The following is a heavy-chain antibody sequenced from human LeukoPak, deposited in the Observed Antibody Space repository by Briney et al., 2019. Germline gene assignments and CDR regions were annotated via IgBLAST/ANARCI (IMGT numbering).Heavy chain of an antibody. CDR2: INPSGGST. Sequence: VASVKVSCKASGYTFTSYYMHWVRQAPGQGLEWMGIINPSGGSTSYAQKFQGRVTMTRDMSTSTVYMELSSVRSEDTAVYYCAGAGSYRSFWFDPWGQGTLVTVSS. J-gene: IGHJ5*02. CDR1: GYTFTSYY. D-gene: IGHD1-26*01. V-gene: IGHV1-46*01. CDR3: AGAGSYRSFWFDP.